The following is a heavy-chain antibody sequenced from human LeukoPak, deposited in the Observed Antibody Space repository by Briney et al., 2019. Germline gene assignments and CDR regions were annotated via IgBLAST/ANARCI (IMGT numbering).Heavy chain of an antibody. CDR2: ISGSGGTA. Sequence: GGSLRLSCAASGFTFSTYVMSWVRQAPGKGLEWVSGISGSGGTAYYADSVKGRFTTSRDNSKNTLYLQMSRLRVEDTAVYYCAKDLDCSGGTCHKAFDCWGQGTLVTVSS. CDR1: GFTFSTYV. D-gene: IGHD2-15*01. J-gene: IGHJ4*02. CDR3: AKDLDCSGGTCHKAFDC. V-gene: IGHV3-23*01.